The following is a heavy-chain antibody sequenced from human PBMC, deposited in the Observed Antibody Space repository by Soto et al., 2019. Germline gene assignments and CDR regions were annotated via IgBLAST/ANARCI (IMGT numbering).Heavy chain of an antibody. CDR3: AKASIAAAGYFDY. J-gene: IGHJ4*02. Sequence: QVQLVESGGGVVQPGRSLRLSCAASGFTFSSYGMHWVRQAPGKGLEWVAVISYDGSNKYYADSVKGRFTISRDNSKNTLYLQMNSLRAEDTAVYYCAKASIAAAGYFDYWGQGTLVTVSS. D-gene: IGHD6-13*01. CDR1: GFTFSSYG. CDR2: ISYDGSNK. V-gene: IGHV3-30*18.